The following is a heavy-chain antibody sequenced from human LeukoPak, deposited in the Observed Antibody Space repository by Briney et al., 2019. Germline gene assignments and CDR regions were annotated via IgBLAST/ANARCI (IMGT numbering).Heavy chain of an antibody. D-gene: IGHD3-16*02. CDR2: INPNSGGT. V-gene: IGHV1-2*02. CDR3: ARVVRRFGGVIGY. J-gene: IGHJ4*02. CDR1: GYTFTGYY. Sequence: ASVKVSCKASGYTFTGYYMHWVRQAPGQGLEWMGWINPNSGGTNYAQKFQGRVTMTRDTSISTAYMELSRLRSDDTAVYYCARVVRRFGGVIGYWGQGTLVTVSS.